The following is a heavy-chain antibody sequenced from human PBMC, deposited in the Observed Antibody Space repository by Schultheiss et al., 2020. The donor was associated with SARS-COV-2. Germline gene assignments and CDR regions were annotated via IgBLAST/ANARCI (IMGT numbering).Heavy chain of an antibody. J-gene: IGHJ5*02. Sequence: GGSLRLSCKGSGYSFTSYWIGWVRQMPGKGLEWMGRIDPSDSYTNYSPSFQGHVTISADKSINTAYLQWSSLKASDTAMYYCARHPKGYYDSSGYYPLRSNVNWFDPWGQGTLVTVSS. D-gene: IGHD3-22*01. V-gene: IGHV5-10-1*01. CDR2: IDPSDSYT. CDR3: ARHPKGYYDSSGYYPLRSNVNWFDP. CDR1: GYSFTSYW.